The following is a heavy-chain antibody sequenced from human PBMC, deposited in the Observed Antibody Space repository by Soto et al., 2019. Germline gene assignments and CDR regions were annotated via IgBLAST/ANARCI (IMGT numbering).Heavy chain of an antibody. CDR2: IYYSGST. CDR3: ARLGGYCSGGSCIGDYYYYYMDV. V-gene: IGHV4-39*01. J-gene: IGHJ6*03. D-gene: IGHD2-15*01. Sequence: SETLSLTCTVSGGSISSSSYYWGWIRQPPGKGLEWIGSIYYSGSTYYNPSLKSRVTISVDTSKNQFSLKLSSLTAADTAVYYCARLGGYCSGGSCIGDYYYYYMDVWGKGTTVTVSS. CDR1: GGSISSSSYY.